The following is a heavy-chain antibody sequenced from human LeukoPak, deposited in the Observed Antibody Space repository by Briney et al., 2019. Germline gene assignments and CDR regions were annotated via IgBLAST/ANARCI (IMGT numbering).Heavy chain of an antibody. V-gene: IGHV3-53*01. CDR2: IYSGGST. J-gene: IGHJ4*02. D-gene: IGHD3-10*01. Sequence: PGGSLRLSCAASGFAVSSNYMSWVRQAPGKGLEWVSIIYSGGSTYYADSVKGRFTISRDNSKNTLSLQLNSLRAEDTAVYYCARVLGSVLDYWGRGTLVTVSS. CDR1: GFAVSSNY. CDR3: ARVLGSVLDY.